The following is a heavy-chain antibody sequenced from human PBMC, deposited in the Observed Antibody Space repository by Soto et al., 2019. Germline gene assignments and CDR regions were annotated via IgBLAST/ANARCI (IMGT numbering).Heavy chain of an antibody. Sequence: SVKVSCKASGGTFSSYAISWVRQAPGQGLEWMGGIIPIFGTANYAQKFQGRVTITADESTSTAYMELSSLRSEDTAVYYCARYGSFHRPNYFDYWGQGTLVTVSS. J-gene: IGHJ4*02. V-gene: IGHV1-69*13. CDR2: IIPIFGTA. CDR1: GGTFSSYA. D-gene: IGHD3-10*01. CDR3: ARYGSFHRPNYFDY.